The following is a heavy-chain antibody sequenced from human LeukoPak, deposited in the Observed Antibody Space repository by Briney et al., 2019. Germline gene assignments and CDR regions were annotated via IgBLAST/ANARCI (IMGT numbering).Heavy chain of an antibody. CDR2: INPNSGGT. CDR1: GYTFTDYY. V-gene: IGHV1-2*02. CDR3: ARWDTGTD. Sequence: AASVKVSCKASGYTFTDYYLHWVGQAPGQGLEGMGWINPNSGGTDYAQKFQGRVTMTRDTSISTAYMELSRLRSDDTAVYYCARWDTGTDWGQGTLVTVSS. J-gene: IGHJ4*02. D-gene: IGHD5-18*01.